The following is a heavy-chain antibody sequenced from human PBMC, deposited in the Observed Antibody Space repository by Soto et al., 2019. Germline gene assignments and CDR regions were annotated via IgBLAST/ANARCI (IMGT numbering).Heavy chain of an antibody. CDR2: IYYSGST. Sequence: QVQLQESGPGLVKPSETLSLTCTVSGGSVSSGTYYWSWIRQPPGKGLEWIAYIYYSGSTNYNPSLKSRVTISVDTSKNQFSLKLSSVTAADTAVYYCAREGRSGSYYFDYWGQGTLVTVSS. V-gene: IGHV4-61*01. J-gene: IGHJ4*02. CDR3: AREGRSGSYYFDY. CDR1: GGSVSSGTYY. D-gene: IGHD1-26*01.